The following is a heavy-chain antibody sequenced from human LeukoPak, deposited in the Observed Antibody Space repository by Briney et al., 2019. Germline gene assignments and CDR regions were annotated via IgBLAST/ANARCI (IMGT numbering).Heavy chain of an antibody. CDR3: ARDLDTAMATPGRDH. V-gene: IGHV3-66*01. J-gene: IGHJ4*02. CDR2: IYSGGST. D-gene: IGHD5-18*01. CDR1: GFTVSSNY. Sequence: GGSLRLSCAASGFTVSSNYMSWVRQAPGKGLEWVSVIYSGGSTYYADSVKGRFTISRDNSKNTLYLQMSSLRAEDTAVYYCARDLDTAMATPGRDHWGQGTLVTVSS.